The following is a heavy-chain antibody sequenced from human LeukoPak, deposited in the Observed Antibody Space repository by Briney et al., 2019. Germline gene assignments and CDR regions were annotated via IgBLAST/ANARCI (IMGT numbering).Heavy chain of an antibody. J-gene: IGHJ3*02. CDR1: GFTFSSYW. CDR2: IKQDGSEK. V-gene: IGHV3-7*03. D-gene: IGHD2-15*01. CDR3: ATPYCSGGSCYDAFDI. Sequence: GGSLRLSCAASGFTFSSYWMNWVRQAPGKGLEWVANIKQDGSEKYYVDSVKGRFTISRDNAKNSLYLQMNSLRAEDTAVYYCATPYCSGGSCYDAFDIWGQGTMVTVSS.